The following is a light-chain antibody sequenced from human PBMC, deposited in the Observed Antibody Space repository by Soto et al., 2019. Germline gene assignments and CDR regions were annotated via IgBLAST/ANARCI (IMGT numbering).Light chain of an antibody. V-gene: IGKV3-11*01. CDR3: QQRSNWPLT. CDR2: DAS. CDR1: QSVSNY. J-gene: IGKJ4*01. Sequence: EIVLTQSPATLSLSPGEGATLSCRASQSVSNYLAWYQQKPGQAPRLLIFDASKRATAIPARFSGSGSGTDFTLTISSLEPEDFAVYYCQQRSNWPLTFGGGTKVEIK.